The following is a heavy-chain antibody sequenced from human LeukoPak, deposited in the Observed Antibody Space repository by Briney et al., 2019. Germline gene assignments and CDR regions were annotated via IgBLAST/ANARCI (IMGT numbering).Heavy chain of an antibody. D-gene: IGHD3-3*01. CDR2: ISGSSSGT. V-gene: IGHV3-23*01. CDR1: GFTFSSYA. J-gene: IGHJ4*02. Sequence: GGSLRLSCAASGFTFSSYAMSWVRQAPGKGLEWVSGISGSSSGTYYADSVKGRFTISRDNSNNTLYLQMNSLRAEDTAVYYCANLYDFWSGLDYWGQGTPVTVSS. CDR3: ANLYDFWSGLDY.